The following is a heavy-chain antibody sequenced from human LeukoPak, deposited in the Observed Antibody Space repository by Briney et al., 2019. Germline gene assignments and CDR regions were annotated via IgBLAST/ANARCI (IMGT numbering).Heavy chain of an antibody. V-gene: IGHV4-59*01. D-gene: IGHD5-24*01. Sequence: SETLSLTCTVSGASMTNYYWAWIRQPPGKGLERIGYIYYSGSTNYNPSLKSRVTISVDTSKNQFSLKLSSVTAADTAFYYCARGNGYNYYWGQGTLVTVSS. CDR1: GASMTNYY. CDR2: IYYSGST. J-gene: IGHJ4*02. CDR3: ARGNGYNYY.